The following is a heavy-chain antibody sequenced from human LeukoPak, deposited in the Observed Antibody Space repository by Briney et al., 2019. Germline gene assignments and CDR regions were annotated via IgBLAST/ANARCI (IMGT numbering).Heavy chain of an antibody. CDR3: ACANEYSSSCNWFDP. CDR1: GYTFTNYG. V-gene: IGHV1-18*01. J-gene: IGHJ5*02. Sequence: ASVKVSCKASGYTFTNYGISWVRQAPGQGLEWMGWISAYNGNTNYAQKLQGRVTMTTDTSTSTAYMELRSLRSDDTAVYYCACANEYSSSCNWFDPWGQGTLVTVSS. CDR2: ISAYNGNT. D-gene: IGHD6-6*01.